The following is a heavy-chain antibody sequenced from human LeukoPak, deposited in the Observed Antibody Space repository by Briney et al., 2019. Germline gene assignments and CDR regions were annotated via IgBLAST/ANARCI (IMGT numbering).Heavy chain of an antibody. CDR3: ASHTRGYCSSTSCYWNSYYYMDV. CDR1: GGTFSSYA. CDR2: IIPIFGTA. V-gene: IGHV1-69*05. Sequence: SVKVSCKASGGTFSSYAISWVRQAPGQGLEWMGGIIPIFGTANYAQKFQGRVTITTDESTSTAYMELSSLRSEDTAVYYCASHTRGYCSSTSCYWNSYYYMDVWGKGTTVTVSS. J-gene: IGHJ6*03. D-gene: IGHD2-2*01.